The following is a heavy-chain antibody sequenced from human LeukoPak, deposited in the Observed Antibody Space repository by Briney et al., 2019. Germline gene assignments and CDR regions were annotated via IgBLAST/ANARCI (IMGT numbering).Heavy chain of an antibody. V-gene: IGHV4-59*01. D-gene: IGHD2-15*01. J-gene: IGHJ4*02. Sequence: PSETLSLTCTVSGGSISSYYWSWIRQPPGKGLEWIGYIYYSGSTNYNPSLKSRVTISVDTSKNQFSLKLSSVTAADTAVYYCARVSGGNKYYFDYWGQGTLVTVSS. CDR2: IYYSGST. CDR3: ARVSGGNKYYFDY. CDR1: GGSISSYY.